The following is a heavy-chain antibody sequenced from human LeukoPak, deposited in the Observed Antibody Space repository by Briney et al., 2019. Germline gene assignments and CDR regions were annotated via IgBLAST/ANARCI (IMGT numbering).Heavy chain of an antibody. CDR3: ARGQKRSGWYWPSNY. CDR1: GYTFTSYD. Sequence: ASVKVSCKAPGYTFTSYDINWVRQATGQGLEWMGWMNPNSGNAGYAQKFQGRVTMTRNTSISTAYMELSSLRSEDTAVYYCARGQKRSGWYWPSNYWGQGTLVTVSS. D-gene: IGHD6-19*01. V-gene: IGHV1-8*01. CDR2: MNPNSGNA. J-gene: IGHJ4*02.